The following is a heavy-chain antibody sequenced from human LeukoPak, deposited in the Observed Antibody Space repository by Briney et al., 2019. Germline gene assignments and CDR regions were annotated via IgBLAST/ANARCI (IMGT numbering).Heavy chain of an antibody. J-gene: IGHJ5*02. Sequence: ASVKVSCKASGYTFTSYDINWVRQATGQGLEWMGWMNPNSGNTGYAQKFQGRVTMTRNTSISTAYMELSSLRSEDTAVYYCAIGGGYSRTRHWFDPWGQGTLVTVSS. CDR2: MNPNSGNT. D-gene: IGHD6-13*01. V-gene: IGHV1-8*01. CDR1: GYTFTSYD. CDR3: AIGGGYSRTRHWFDP.